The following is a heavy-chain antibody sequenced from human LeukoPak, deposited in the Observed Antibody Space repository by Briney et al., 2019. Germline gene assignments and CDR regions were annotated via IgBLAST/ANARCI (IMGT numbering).Heavy chain of an antibody. CDR2: IYTSGST. V-gene: IGHV4-61*02. CDR3: ARGGAPFDY. Sequence: PSQTLSLTCTVSGGSISSGSYYWSWIRQPAGKGLEWIGRIYTSGSTNYNPSLKSRVTISVDTSKNQFSLKLSSVTAADTAVYYCARGGAPFDYWGQGTLVTVSS. CDR1: GGSISSGSYY. J-gene: IGHJ4*02. D-gene: IGHD3-10*01.